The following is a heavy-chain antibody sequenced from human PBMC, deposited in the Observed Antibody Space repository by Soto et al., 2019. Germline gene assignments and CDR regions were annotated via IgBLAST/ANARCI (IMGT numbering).Heavy chain of an antibody. CDR3: AKATATGGGAFEI. J-gene: IGHJ3*02. CDR1: GFICSSYD. D-gene: IGHD2-8*02. V-gene: IGHV3-23*01. Sequence: GSLRLSCAVSGFICSSYDMSWVRQAPGKGLAWVSTILVGGSTHYEDSVQGRFTISRDTSKNTVYLHMNSLTAGDTAVYYCAKATATGGGAFEIYGQGTMVTVS. CDR2: ILVGGST.